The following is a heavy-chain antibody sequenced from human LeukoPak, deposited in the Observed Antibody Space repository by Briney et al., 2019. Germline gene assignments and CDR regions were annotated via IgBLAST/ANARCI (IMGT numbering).Heavy chain of an antibody. Sequence: GGSLRLSCGASALTFSTYSMNWVRQAPGKGLEWVSYISSDSGTIYYADSVKGRFTISRDNAKNSLYLQMNSLRAEDTAVYYCARAAQPGFDPWGQGTLVTVSS. CDR3: ARAAQPGFDP. CDR1: ALTFSTYS. D-gene: IGHD1-14*01. CDR2: ISSDSGTI. J-gene: IGHJ5*02. V-gene: IGHV3-48*01.